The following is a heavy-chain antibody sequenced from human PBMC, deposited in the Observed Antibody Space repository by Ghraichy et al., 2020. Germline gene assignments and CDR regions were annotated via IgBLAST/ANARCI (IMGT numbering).Heavy chain of an antibody. Sequence: GESLNISCAASGFTVSSNYMSWVRQAPAKGLEWVSVIYSGGSTYYADSVKGRFTISRDNSKNTLYLQMNSLRAEDTAVYYCARDVDYYGSGSYYTAYWGQGTLVTVSS. CDR1: GFTVSSNY. J-gene: IGHJ4*02. V-gene: IGHV3-53*01. D-gene: IGHD3-10*01. CDR2: IYSGGST. CDR3: ARDVDYYGSGSYYTAY.